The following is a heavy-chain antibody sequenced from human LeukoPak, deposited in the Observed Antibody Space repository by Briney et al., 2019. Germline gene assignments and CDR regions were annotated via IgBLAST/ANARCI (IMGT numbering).Heavy chain of an antibody. D-gene: IGHD3-10*01. CDR2: IRYDGSNK. Sequence: GGSLRLSCAASGFTFSSYGMHWVRQAPDKGLEWVAYIRYDGSNKYYADSVKGRFTISRDISKNTLYLQMNSLRAEDTAVYYCAKDRVFELWFEEASPYYFDYWGQGTLVTVSS. CDR1: GFTFSSYG. J-gene: IGHJ4*02. CDR3: AKDRVFELWFEEASPYYFDY. V-gene: IGHV3-30*02.